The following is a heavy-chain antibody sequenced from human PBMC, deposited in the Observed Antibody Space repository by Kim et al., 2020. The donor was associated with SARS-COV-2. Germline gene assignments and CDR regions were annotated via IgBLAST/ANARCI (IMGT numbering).Heavy chain of an antibody. V-gene: IGHV3-30*18. Sequence: GGSLRLSCAASGFTFNRFAMHWVRQAPGKGLEWVAVISYDGSDKYYADSVKGLFTISRDNSKNTLYLQMNSLRAEDTAVYYCAKDMDYGDYIFDFWGQGTLVTVSS. J-gene: IGHJ4*02. CDR1: GFTFNRFA. D-gene: IGHD4-17*01. CDR2: ISYDGSDK. CDR3: AKDMDYGDYIFDF.